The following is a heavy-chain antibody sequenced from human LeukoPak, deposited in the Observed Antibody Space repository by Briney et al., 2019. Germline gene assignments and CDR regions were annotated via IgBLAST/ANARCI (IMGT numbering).Heavy chain of an antibody. CDR1: GFTFSSYA. D-gene: IGHD2-2*01. CDR3: AKDAPVNIVVVPASNS. V-gene: IGHV3-23*01. J-gene: IGHJ4*02. Sequence: GGSLRLSCAASGFTFSSYAMSWVRQAPGKGLEWVSAISGSGGSTYYADSVKGRFTISRDNSKNPLYLQMNSLRAEDTAVYYCAKDAPVNIVVVPASNSWGQGTLVTVSS. CDR2: ISGSGGST.